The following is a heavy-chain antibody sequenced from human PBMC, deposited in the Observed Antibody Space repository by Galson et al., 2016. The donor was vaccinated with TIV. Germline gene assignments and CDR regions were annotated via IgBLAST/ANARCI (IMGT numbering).Heavy chain of an antibody. D-gene: IGHD2-21*01. Sequence: SVKVSCKASGYSFGDYYMHWVRQAPGQGLEWMGWINPNSGVPKYAQRFQGRVTMTWDTSVSTAYLDLTRLRSDDTATYYCAHRRPLTYYFDFWGQGALVTVSS. CDR3: AHRRPLTYYFDF. V-gene: IGHV1-2*02. J-gene: IGHJ4*02. CDR1: GYSFGDYY. CDR2: INPNSGVP.